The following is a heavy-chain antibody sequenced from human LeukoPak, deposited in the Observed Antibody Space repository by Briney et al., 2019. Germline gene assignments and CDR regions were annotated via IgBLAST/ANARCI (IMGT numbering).Heavy chain of an antibody. V-gene: IGHV4-39*01. CDR1: GGSISSYY. D-gene: IGHD3-22*01. CDR2: IYYSGST. J-gene: IGHJ4*02. Sequence: SETLSLTCTVSGGSISSYYWGWIRQPPGKGLEWIGSIYYSGSTYYNPSLKSRVTISVDTSKNQFSLKLSSVTAADTAVYYCARQVRYYYDSSGYGFFDYWGQGTLVTVSS. CDR3: ARQVRYYYDSSGYGFFDY.